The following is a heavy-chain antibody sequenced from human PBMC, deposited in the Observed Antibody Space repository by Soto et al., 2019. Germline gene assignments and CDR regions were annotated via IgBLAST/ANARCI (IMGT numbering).Heavy chain of an antibody. J-gene: IGHJ4*02. Sequence: GGSLRLSCAASGFTFSSYAMSWVRQAPGKGLEWVSAISGSGGSTYYADSVKGRFTISRDNSKNTLYLQMNSLRAEDTAVYYCAKDLDLYYYDSSGYYTRDFDYWGQGTLVTVSS. D-gene: IGHD3-22*01. CDR2: ISGSGGST. CDR1: GFTFSSYA. CDR3: AKDLDLYYYDSSGYYTRDFDY. V-gene: IGHV3-23*01.